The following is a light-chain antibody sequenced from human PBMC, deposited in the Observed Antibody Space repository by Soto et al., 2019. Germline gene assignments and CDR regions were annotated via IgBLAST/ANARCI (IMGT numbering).Light chain of an antibody. J-gene: IGLJ3*02. CDR1: SSDIGAGHG. V-gene: IGLV1-40*01. CDR3: PSYDSSQTAVV. Sequence: QSVLTQSPSVSGAPGQRVTISCTGGSSDIGAGHGVHWYQQLPGTAPKLLIYDDTNRPSGVPDRFSGSKAGTSASLAITGLQADDAGDYYCPSYDSSQTAVVFGGGTKLTVL. CDR2: DDT.